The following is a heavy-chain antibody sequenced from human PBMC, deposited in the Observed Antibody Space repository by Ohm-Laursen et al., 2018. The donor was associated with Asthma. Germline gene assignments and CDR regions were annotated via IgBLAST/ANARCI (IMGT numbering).Heavy chain of an antibody. J-gene: IGHJ4*02. CDR3: ARVGIAARVIDY. CDR2: FFLRGND. CDR1: AGSFNGFY. V-gene: IGHV4-59*01. Sequence: TLSLTCAVYAGSFNGFYWTWIRQPPGKGLEWIGYFFLRGNDNYNPSLRSRVTMSMGTSRDQFSLNLRSVTAADTAVYYCARVGIAARVIDYWGQGTLVTVSS. D-gene: IGHD6-6*01.